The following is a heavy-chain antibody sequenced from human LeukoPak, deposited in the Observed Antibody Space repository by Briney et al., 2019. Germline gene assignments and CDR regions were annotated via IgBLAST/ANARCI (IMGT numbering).Heavy chain of an antibody. V-gene: IGHV3-48*04. Sequence: GGSLRLSCAASGFTFSSYSMNWVRQAPGKGLEWVSYISSSSSTIYYADSVKGRFTISRDNAKNSLYLQMNSLRAEDTAAYYCAGSRFGELLDYWGQGTLVTVSS. D-gene: IGHD3-10*01. J-gene: IGHJ4*02. CDR2: ISSSSSTI. CDR1: GFTFSSYS. CDR3: AGSRFGELLDY.